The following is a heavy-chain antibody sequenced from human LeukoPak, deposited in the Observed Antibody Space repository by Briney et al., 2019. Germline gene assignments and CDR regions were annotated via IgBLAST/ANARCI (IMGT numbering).Heavy chain of an antibody. CDR1: GGSFSGYY. V-gene: IGHV4-34*01. CDR2: INHSGST. CDR3: AREVRYFDWSHRFAP. Sequence: SETLSLTCAVYGGSFSGYYWSWIRQPPGKGLEWIGEINHSGSTNYNPSLKSRVTISVDTSKNQFSLKLSSVTAADTAVYYCAREVRYFDWSHRFAPWGQGTLVTVSS. J-gene: IGHJ5*02. D-gene: IGHD3-9*01.